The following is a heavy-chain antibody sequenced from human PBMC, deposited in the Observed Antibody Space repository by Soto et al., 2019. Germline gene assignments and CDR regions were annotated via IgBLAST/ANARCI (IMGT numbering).Heavy chain of an antibody. CDR2: IGTAGDT. J-gene: IGHJ3*02. D-gene: IGHD3-10*01. V-gene: IGHV3-13*01. Sequence: GGSLRLSCAASGFTFSSYDMHWVRQATGKGLEWVSAIGTAGDTYYPGSVKGRFTISRENAKNSLYLQMNSLRAGDTAVYYCARGWFGDPSRGDAFDIWGQGTMVTVSS. CDR1: GFTFSSYD. CDR3: ARGWFGDPSRGDAFDI.